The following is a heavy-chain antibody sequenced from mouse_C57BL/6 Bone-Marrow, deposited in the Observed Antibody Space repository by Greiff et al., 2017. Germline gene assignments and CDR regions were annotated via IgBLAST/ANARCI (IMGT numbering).Heavy chain of an antibody. V-gene: IGHV1-53*01. CDR3: ARFPWFAY. Sequence: QVQLQQPGTELVKPGASVKLSCKASGYTFTSYWMHWVKQRPGQGLEWIGNIIPSNGGTNYNEKFKSKATLTADTSSRTAYLHLSSLTSEYSAVYLCARFPWFAYWGQGALVTVSA. J-gene: IGHJ3*01. CDR2: IIPSNGGT. CDR1: GYTFTSYW.